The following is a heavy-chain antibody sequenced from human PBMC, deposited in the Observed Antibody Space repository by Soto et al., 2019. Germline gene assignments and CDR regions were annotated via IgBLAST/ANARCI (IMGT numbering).Heavy chain of an antibody. J-gene: IGHJ4*02. V-gene: IGHV4-59*01. CDR3: ARQTTMLSPDAH. CDR1: GDSIRSFY. Sequence: SETLSLTCTVSGDSIRSFYWSWFRQPPGKGLEWIGCVRDSGNTNYKPSLKSRVTMSVETSKNQLSLKLYSVTAADTAVYYCARQTTMLSPDAHWGQGTLVTVSS. CDR2: VRDSGNT. D-gene: IGHD3-10*02.